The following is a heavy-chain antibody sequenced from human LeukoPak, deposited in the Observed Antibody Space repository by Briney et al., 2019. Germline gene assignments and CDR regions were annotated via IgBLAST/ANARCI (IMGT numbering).Heavy chain of an antibody. CDR3: AVDGGYNRFDP. Sequence: GGSLRLSCAASGFTFNSYEMNWVRQAPGKGLEWVSYINSGGSAIYCADSVKGRFTISRDNAKNSLYLQMNSLRAEDTAVYYCAVDGGYNRFDPWGQGTLVTVPS. V-gene: IGHV3-48*03. J-gene: IGHJ5*02. CDR1: GFTFNSYE. D-gene: IGHD3-16*01. CDR2: INSGGSAI.